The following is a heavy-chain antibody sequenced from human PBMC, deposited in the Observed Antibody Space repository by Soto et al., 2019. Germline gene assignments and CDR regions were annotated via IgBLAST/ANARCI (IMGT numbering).Heavy chain of an antibody. CDR1: GGSLSSGDYY. Sequence: SETLSLTCTVSGGSLSSGDYYWNWIRQPPGKGLEGIGYIYYNGNTYYNPSLQSRVTMSLDTSKNQFSLKLTSATAADTAMYYCAREGPLVQAYWGQGILVTVSS. CDR3: AREGPLVQAY. D-gene: IGHD6-6*01. V-gene: IGHV4-30-4*01. CDR2: IYYNGNT. J-gene: IGHJ4*02.